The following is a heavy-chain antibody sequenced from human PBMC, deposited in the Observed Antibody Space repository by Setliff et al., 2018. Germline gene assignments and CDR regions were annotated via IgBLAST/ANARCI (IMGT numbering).Heavy chain of an antibody. D-gene: IGHD3-22*01. CDR2: IRSKAYGGTT. CDR1: GFTFGDYA. V-gene: IGHV3-49*04. Sequence: PGGSLRLSCTASGFTFGDYAMSWVRQAPGKGLEWVGFIRSKAYGGTTEYAASVKGRFTISRDDSKSIAYLQMNSLKTVDTAVYYCTRSPNYYDSSGYSPWYFDRWGRGTLVTVSS. J-gene: IGHJ2*01. CDR3: TRSPNYYDSSGYSPWYFDR.